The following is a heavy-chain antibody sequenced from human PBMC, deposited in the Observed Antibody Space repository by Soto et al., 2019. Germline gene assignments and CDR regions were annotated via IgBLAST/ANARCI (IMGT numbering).Heavy chain of an antibody. D-gene: IGHD4-17*01. V-gene: IGHV3-66*01. CDR3: ARSSGDLTMDYFDY. J-gene: IGHJ4*02. Sequence: GGSLRLSCAASGFTVSSNYMSWVRQAPGKGLEWVSVIYSGGSTYYADSVKGRFTISRDNSKNTLYLQMNSLRAEDTAVYYCARSSGDLTMDYFDYWGQGTLVTVSS. CDR2: IYSGGST. CDR1: GFTVSSNY.